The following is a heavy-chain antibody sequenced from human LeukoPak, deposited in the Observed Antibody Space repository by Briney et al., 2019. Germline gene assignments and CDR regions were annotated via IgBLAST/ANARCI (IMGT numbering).Heavy chain of an antibody. V-gene: IGHV4-39*01. CDR1: GGSISSSSYY. CDR3: ARPAYRGSYYDAFDI. CDR2: IYYSGST. D-gene: IGHD1-26*01. J-gene: IGHJ3*02. Sequence: SETLSLTCTVSGGSISSSSYYWGWIRQPPGKGLEWIGSIYYSGSTYYNPSLKSRVTISEDTSKNKFSLKLNSVTAADTAVYYCARPAYRGSYYDAFDIWGQGTMVTVSS.